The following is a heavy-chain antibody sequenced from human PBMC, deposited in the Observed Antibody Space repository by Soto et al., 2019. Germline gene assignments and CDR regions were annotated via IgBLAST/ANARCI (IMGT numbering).Heavy chain of an antibody. V-gene: IGHV3-23*01. D-gene: IGHD1-26*01. Sequence: EVQLLESGGGLVQPGGSLRLSCAASGFTFSSYAMRWVRQAPVKGLEWVSAISGSGGSTYYADSGKGRFTISRDNSKNTLYLQMNSLRAEDMAVCYCARRGSGSDYAYWGQGTLVTVSS. CDR1: GFTFSSYA. CDR3: ARRGSGSDYAY. J-gene: IGHJ4*02. CDR2: ISGSGGST.